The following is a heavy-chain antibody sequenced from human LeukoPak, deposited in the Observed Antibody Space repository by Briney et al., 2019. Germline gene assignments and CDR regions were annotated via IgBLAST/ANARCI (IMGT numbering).Heavy chain of an antibody. CDR1: GFTFSIYG. J-gene: IGHJ5*02. CDR2: LQNHGGDI. Sequence: GGSLRLSCAASGFTFSIYGMHWVRQAPDKGLEWVAFLQNHGGDIHYAGSVEGRFTISRDNSKNTLYLQMNSLRAEDTAVYYCARASRYGLNWFDPWGQGTLVAVSS. D-gene: IGHD3-10*01. V-gene: IGHV3-30*02. CDR3: ARASRYGLNWFDP.